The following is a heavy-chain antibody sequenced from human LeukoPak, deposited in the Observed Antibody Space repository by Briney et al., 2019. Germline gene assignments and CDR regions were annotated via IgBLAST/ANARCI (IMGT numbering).Heavy chain of an antibody. CDR1: GGSISNYY. V-gene: IGHV4-4*07. CDR2: IYSSGTT. D-gene: IGHD6-19*01. J-gene: IGHJ4*02. CDR3: ARRSSGYSSGWYGGDFFDY. Sequence: SETLSLTCTVSGGSISNYYWSWIRQPAGKGLEWIGRIYSSGTTIYNPSLKSRVTMSVDTSKNQFSLKLSSVTAADTAVYYCARRSSGYSSGWYGGDFFDYWGQGTLVTVSS.